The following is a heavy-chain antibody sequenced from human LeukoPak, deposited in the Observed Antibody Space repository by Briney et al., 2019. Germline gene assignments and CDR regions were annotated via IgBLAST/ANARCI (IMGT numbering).Heavy chain of an antibody. CDR1: SGSISSYY. CDR3: ARVGSSGWPYYYYMDV. Sequence: SETLSLTCTVSSGSISSYYWSWIRQPAGKGLEWIGRIYTSGSTNCNPSLKSRVTMSIDTSKNQFSLKLSSVTAADTAVYYCARVGSSGWPYYYYMDVWGKGTTVTVSS. D-gene: IGHD6-19*01. V-gene: IGHV4-4*07. CDR2: IYTSGST. J-gene: IGHJ6*03.